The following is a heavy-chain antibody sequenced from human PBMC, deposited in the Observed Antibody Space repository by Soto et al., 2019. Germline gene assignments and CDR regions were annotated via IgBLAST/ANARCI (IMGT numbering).Heavy chain of an antibody. V-gene: IGHV4-39*01. J-gene: IGHJ5*02. D-gene: IGHD2-2*01. CDR3: ARQSGYRDIVVVPASGPMNWFDP. Sequence: ETLSLTCTVSGGSISSSSYYWGWVRQPPGKGLEWIGSIYYSGSTYYNPSLKSRVTISVDTSKNQFSLKLSSVTAADTAVYYCARQSGYRDIVVVPASGPMNWFDPWGQGTLVTVSS. CDR2: IYYSGST. CDR1: GGSISSSSYY.